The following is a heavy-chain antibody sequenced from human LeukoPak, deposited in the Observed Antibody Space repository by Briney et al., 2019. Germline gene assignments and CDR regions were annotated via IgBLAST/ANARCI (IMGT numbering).Heavy chain of an antibody. J-gene: IGHJ4*02. CDR3: AKDRYYYHSSGYPGH. CDR1: GFTFSSYG. Sequence: GGSLRLSCAASGFTFSSYGMHWVRQAPGKGLEWVAVISYDGSNKYYADSVKGRFTISRDNSKNTLYLQMNSLRAEDTAVYYCAKDRYYYHSSGYPGHWGQGTLVTVSS. D-gene: IGHD3-22*01. V-gene: IGHV3-30*18. CDR2: ISYDGSNK.